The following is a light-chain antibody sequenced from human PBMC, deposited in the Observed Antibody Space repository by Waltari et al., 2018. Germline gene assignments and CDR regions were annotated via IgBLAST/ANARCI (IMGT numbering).Light chain of an antibody. V-gene: IGLV1-44*01. Sequence: QSVLTQPPSASATPGQRVTISCSGSRSNIGTNTVSWYQQPPGTAPKLLIYNDNPRPFVVPCPFACSKSGTSASLTIRWIQAEDEADYYCATWDGRLNGRGVFGGGTQLNVL. CDR2: NDN. CDR3: ATWDGRLNGRGV. J-gene: IGLJ3*02. CDR1: RSNIGTNT.